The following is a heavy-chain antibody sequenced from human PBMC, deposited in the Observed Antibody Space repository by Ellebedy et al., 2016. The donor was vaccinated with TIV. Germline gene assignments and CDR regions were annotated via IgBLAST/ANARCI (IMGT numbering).Heavy chain of an antibody. Sequence: SETLSLTCTVSGGSISSGDYYWSWVRQPPGKGLEWIGFIYYSGNTYYNPSLKSRVTISVDTSTNQFSLKLSSVTAADTAIYYFARCRTVTTFSYYYYGMDVWGQGTTVTVSS. D-gene: IGHD4-17*01. CDR1: GGSISSGDYY. CDR2: IYYSGNT. CDR3: ARCRTVTTFSYYYYGMDV. V-gene: IGHV4-30-4*01. J-gene: IGHJ6*02.